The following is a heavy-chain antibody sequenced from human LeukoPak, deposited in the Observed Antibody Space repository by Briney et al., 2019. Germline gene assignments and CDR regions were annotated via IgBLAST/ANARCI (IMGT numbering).Heavy chain of an antibody. V-gene: IGHV4-59*08. CDR3: ARATAGTTLFEGIDY. D-gene: IGHD1-1*01. CDR1: GGSISSYF. Sequence: TLSLTCTVSGGSISSYFWNWIRQPPGKGLEWIGYIYDSESTNYNPSLKSRVTISVDTSKNQFSLKLSSVTAADTAVYYCARATAGTTLFEGIDYWGQGTLVTVSS. J-gene: IGHJ4*02. CDR2: IYDSEST.